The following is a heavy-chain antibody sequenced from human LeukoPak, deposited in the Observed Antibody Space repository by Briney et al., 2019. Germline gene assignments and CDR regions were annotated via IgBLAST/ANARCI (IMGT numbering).Heavy chain of an antibody. CDR3: ARDPYSGNYGAYYYYYMDV. Sequence: PGGSLRLSCAASGFTFSTYSMNWVRQAPGKGLEWLSSISSGGMWIYYADSLKGRFTISRDNAKNSLYLQMKSLRVEDTGVYYCARDPYSGNYGAYYYYYMDVWGKGTTVTISS. CDR1: GFTFSTYS. J-gene: IGHJ6*03. V-gene: IGHV3-21*01. D-gene: IGHD1-26*01. CDR2: ISSGGMWI.